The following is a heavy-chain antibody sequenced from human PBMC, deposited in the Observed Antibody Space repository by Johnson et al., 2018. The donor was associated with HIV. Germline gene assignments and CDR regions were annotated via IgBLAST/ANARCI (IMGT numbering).Heavy chain of an antibody. CDR2: ISWNSGSI. CDR1: GFTFSSYA. V-gene: IGHV3-9*01. Sequence: VQLVESGGGVVQPGRSLRLSCAASGFTFSSYAMHWVLQAPGKGLEWVSGISWNSGSIGYADSVKGRFTISRDNSKNTLYLQMNSLRAEDTAVYYCARDIGHTPPDAFDIWGQGTMVTVSS. J-gene: IGHJ3*02. CDR3: ARDIGHTPPDAFDI. D-gene: IGHD5-18*01.